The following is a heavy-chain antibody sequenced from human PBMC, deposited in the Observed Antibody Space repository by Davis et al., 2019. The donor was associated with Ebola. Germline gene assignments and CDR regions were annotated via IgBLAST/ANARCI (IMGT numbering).Heavy chain of an antibody. J-gene: IGHJ4*02. V-gene: IGHV3-73*01. CDR3: TSAYGDWDY. Sequence: GESLKISCAASGFTFSGSAMHWVRQASGKGLEWVGRIRSKANSYATAYAASVKGRFTISRDDSKNTAYLQMNSLKTEDTAVYYCTSAYGDWDYWGQGTLVTVSP. CDR2: IRSKANSYAT. D-gene: IGHD4-17*01. CDR1: GFTFSGSA.